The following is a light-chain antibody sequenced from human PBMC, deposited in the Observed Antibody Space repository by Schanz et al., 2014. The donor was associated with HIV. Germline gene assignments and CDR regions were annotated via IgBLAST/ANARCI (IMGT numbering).Light chain of an antibody. CDR1: SSDVGGYNL. CDR3: SSYTTSSTLV. J-gene: IGLJ2*01. Sequence: QSALPQPASVSGSPGQSITISCTGTSSDVGGYNLVSWYQHHPDKAPKLIIYEGTKRPSGVSDRFSGSKSGITASLTISGLQADDEADYYCSSYTTSSTLVFGGGTKLTVL. V-gene: IGLV2-14*02. CDR2: EGT.